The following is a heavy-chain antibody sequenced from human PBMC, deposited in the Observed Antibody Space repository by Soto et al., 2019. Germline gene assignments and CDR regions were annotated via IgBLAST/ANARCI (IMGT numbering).Heavy chain of an antibody. CDR3: ARDILSGHDSPGVDY. CDR2: IIPILGIA. V-gene: IGHV1-69*04. J-gene: IGHJ4*02. D-gene: IGHD5-12*01. Sequence: ASVKVSCKASGGTFSSYTISWVRQAPGQGLEWMGRIIPILGIANYAQKFQGRVTITADKSTSTAYMELSSLRSEDTAVYYCARDILSGHDSPGVDYWGQGTLVTGSS. CDR1: GGTFSSYT.